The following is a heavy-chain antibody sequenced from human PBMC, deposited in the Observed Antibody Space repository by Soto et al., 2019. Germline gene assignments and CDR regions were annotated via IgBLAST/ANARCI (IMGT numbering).Heavy chain of an antibody. V-gene: IGHV4-34*01. CDR2: INHSGST. J-gene: IGHJ5*02. CDR1: GGSFSGYY. Sequence: QVQLQQWGAGLLKPSETLSLTCAVYGGSFSGYYWSWIRQPPGKGLEWIGEINHSGSTNYNPSLKSRVTISVDTSKYQFSVKLSSVTAADTAVYYCARGFGYSSGWYSFSRLDPWGQGTLVTVSS. CDR3: ARGFGYSSGWYSFSRLDP. D-gene: IGHD6-19*01.